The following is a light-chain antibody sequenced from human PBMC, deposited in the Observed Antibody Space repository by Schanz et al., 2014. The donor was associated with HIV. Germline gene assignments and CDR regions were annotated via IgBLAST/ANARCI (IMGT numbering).Light chain of an antibody. Sequence: QSALTQPASVSGSPGQSISISCAGTSSDVGGDNFVSWYQQHPGRAPKLLVYDVTNRPSGVSSRFSGSKSGNTASLTISGLQPEDEADYYCCSYAGSRSVFGGGTKLTVL. V-gene: IGLV2-14*03. CDR3: CSYAGSRSV. J-gene: IGLJ3*02. CDR1: SSDVGGDNF. CDR2: DVT.